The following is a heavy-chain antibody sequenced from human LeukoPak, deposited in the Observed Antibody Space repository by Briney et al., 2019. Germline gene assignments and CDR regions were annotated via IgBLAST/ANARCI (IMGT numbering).Heavy chain of an antibody. D-gene: IGHD3-10*01. CDR2: ISYDGSNK. V-gene: IGHV3-30*18. J-gene: IGHJ4*02. Sequence: GGSLRLSCAASGFTFSSYGMHWVRQAPGKGLEWVAVISYDGSNKYYADSVKGRFTISRDNSKNTLYLQMNSLRAEDTAVYYCAKDPGLLWFGESRLDYWGQGTLVTVSS. CDR1: GFTFSSYG. CDR3: AKDPGLLWFGESRLDY.